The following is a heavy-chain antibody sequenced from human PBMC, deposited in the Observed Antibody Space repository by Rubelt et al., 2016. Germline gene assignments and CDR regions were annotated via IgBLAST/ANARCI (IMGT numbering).Heavy chain of an antibody. CDR1: GGSFSGYY. J-gene: IGHJ4*02. CDR3: ARGLDSTKTGAD. CDR2: INQSGTT. V-gene: IGHV4-34*01. Sequence: QVQLQQWGAGLLKPSETLSLTCAVYGGSFSGYYWTWIRQPPGKGLEWIGEINQSGTTNYNQSLNSRVTISGDTSKNQFSLNRTVGTAADTAVYYCARGLDSTKTGADWGQGTLVTVSS. D-gene: IGHD3-10*01.